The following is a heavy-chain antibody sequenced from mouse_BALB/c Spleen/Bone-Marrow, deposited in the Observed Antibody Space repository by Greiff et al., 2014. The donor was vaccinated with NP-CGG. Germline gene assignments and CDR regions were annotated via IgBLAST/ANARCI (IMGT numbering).Heavy chain of an antibody. CDR3: ARHDNHGYYLAY. CDR2: IWSDGST. V-gene: IGHV2-6-2*01. Sequence: QVQLKESGPDLVAPSQSLSITCTVSGFSLPSSGVHWVRQPPGKGLEWLVVIWSDGSTTYNSALKCRLSISNDNSKSQVFLKMNSLQTEDTAMYYCARHDNHGYYLAYWGQGTLVTVSA. D-gene: IGHD2-3*01. CDR1: GFSLPSSG. J-gene: IGHJ3*01.